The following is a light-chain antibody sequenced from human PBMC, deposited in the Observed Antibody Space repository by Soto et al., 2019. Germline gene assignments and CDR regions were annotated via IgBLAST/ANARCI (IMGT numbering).Light chain of an antibody. CDR3: QQGYTPPFT. V-gene: IGKV1-39*01. J-gene: IGKJ3*01. CDR1: QSISNY. CDR2: AAS. Sequence: DIQMTQSPSFLSASAGDRVTITCRTSQSISNYLNWYQQRPGTAPQLLLYAASSLHSGVPPRFSGGGSGTDFTLTISSLQPEDVASYYCQQGYTPPFTFGPGTKVDIK.